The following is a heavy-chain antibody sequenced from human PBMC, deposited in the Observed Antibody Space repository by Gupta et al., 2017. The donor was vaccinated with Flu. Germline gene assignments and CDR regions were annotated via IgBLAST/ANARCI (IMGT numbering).Heavy chain of an antibody. V-gene: IGHV4-61*02. Sequence: QVQLQESGPGLVKPSQTLSLTCPVSGGSISSGSYYWSWIRQPAGKGLEWIGRIYTSGSTNYNPSLKSRVTISVDTSKNQFSLKLSSVTAANTTVYYCARLSRDNGDYFDYWGQGTLVTVSS. D-gene: IGHD3-16*02. CDR3: ARLSRDNGDYFDY. J-gene: IGHJ4*02. CDR1: GGSISSGSYY. CDR2: IYTSGST.